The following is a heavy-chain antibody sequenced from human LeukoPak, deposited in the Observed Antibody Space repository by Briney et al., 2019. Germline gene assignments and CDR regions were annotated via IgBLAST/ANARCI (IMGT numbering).Heavy chain of an antibody. Sequence: PGGSLRLSCAASGFTFSSHTMNWVRQAPGKGLEWVSSISSSSSYIYYADSVKVRFTISRDNAKNSLYLQMNSLRAEDTAVYYCARDTPHDYWGQGTLVTVSS. CDR3: ARDTPHDY. V-gene: IGHV3-21*01. J-gene: IGHJ4*02. CDR1: GFTFSSHT. CDR2: ISSSSSYI.